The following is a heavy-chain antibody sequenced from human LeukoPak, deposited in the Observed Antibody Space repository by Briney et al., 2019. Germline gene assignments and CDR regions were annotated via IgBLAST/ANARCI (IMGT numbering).Heavy chain of an antibody. CDR1: GFTFSTYW. J-gene: IGHJ4*02. CDR3: ARDADGPGSLIDY. CDR2: GSSDGTTT. V-gene: IGHV3-74*01. D-gene: IGHD1-14*01. Sequence: GASLLLSCTAPGFTFSTYWMQWVRPAPGKGLEWVSRGSSDGTTTTYADSVKGRFTMSRDNGKNTLYLQMNSLRAEDTAVYYCARDADGPGSLIDYWGQGTLVTVSS.